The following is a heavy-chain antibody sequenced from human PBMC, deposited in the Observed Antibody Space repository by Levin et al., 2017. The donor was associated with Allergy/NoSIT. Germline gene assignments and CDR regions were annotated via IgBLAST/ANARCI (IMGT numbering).Heavy chain of an antibody. J-gene: IGHJ6*02. V-gene: IGHV4-31*03. D-gene: IGHD6-6*01. CDR2: ISYSGET. Sequence: PSETLSLTCTVSGGSISSGGYYWSWVRQRPGKGLEWVGYISYSGETSYNPSLQSRLTISEDTSKDQFSLKLRPVTAADTAVYYCARDSRAARRVMDVWGQGTTVTVSS. CDR3: ARDSRAARRVMDV. CDR1: GGSISSGGYY.